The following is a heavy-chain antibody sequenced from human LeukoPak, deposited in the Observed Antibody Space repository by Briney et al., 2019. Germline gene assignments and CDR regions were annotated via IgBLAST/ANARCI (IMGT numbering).Heavy chain of an antibody. CDR1: GYTFTSYY. Sequence: ASVKVSCKASGYTFTSYYMHWVRQAPGQGLEWMGIINPSGGSTSYAQKFQGRVTMTRDTSTSTVYMELSSLRSEDTAVYYCARSGYCSSTSCYRIDYWGQGTLVTVSS. CDR2: INPSGGST. J-gene: IGHJ4*02. V-gene: IGHV1-46*01. D-gene: IGHD2-2*01. CDR3: ARSGYCSSTSCYRIDY.